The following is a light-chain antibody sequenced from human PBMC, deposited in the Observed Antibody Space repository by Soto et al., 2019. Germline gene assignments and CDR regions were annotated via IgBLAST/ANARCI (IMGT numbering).Light chain of an antibody. V-gene: IGKV3D-20*02. J-gene: IGKJ1*01. CDR1: NSVITSY. Sequence: IVLTQSPGTLSLSRGDRAPHSXRASNSVITSYLAWSQQEPGXAPRVXXAGXSSRATGSPDRLSGSGSVTDFTLTIRSLQSEDVALYYCHQCKNWPWTFGQGTKVDIK. CDR3: HQCKNWPWT. CDR2: GXS.